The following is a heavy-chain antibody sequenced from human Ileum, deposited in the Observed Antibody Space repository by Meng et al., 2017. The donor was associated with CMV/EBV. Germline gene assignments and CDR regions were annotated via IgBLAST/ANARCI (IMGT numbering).Heavy chain of an antibody. J-gene: IGHJ4*02. CDR1: GGSITSGNYY. V-gene: IGHV4-30-4*08. CDR3: VRQVVAASFDY. Sequence: QVRLQSSGQGLVKPSQTRSLTCPVSGGSITSGNYYWSWIRQPPGRGLEWIGYIYYSGSPYYKPSLKSRVTISLDTSKNQFSLNLRSVTATDSAVYYCVRQVVAASFDYWGQGALVTVSS. D-gene: IGHD2-15*01. CDR2: IYYSGSP.